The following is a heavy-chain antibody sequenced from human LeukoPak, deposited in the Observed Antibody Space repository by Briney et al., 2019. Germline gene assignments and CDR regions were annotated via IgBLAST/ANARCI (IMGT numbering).Heavy chain of an antibody. D-gene: IGHD2-2*01. CDR3: ARDHQPPGAFDI. CDR2: ISSSSSTI. CDR1: GFIFSSYS. Sequence: SGGPLRLSCAASGFIFSSYSMNWVRQAPGKGLEWVSYISSSSSTIYYADSVKGRFTISRDNAKNSLYLQMNGLRAEDTAVYYCARDHQPPGAFDIWGQGTMVTVSS. J-gene: IGHJ3*02. V-gene: IGHV3-48*01.